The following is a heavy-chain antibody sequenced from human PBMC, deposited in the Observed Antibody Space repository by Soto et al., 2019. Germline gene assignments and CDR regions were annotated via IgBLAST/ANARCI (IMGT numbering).Heavy chain of an antibody. J-gene: IGHJ4*02. D-gene: IGHD4-17*01. CDR3: AGHHSTVMYYFAY. CDR1: GGSISSSSDY. V-gene: IGHV4-39*01. CDR2: IYYSGST. Sequence: PSQTLSLTCTVSGGSISSSSDYWGWIRQPPGKGLEWIGSIYYSGSTYYNPSLKSRVTISVDTSKNQFSLKLSSVTAADTAVYYCAGHHSTVMYYFAYWGQGTLVTVSS.